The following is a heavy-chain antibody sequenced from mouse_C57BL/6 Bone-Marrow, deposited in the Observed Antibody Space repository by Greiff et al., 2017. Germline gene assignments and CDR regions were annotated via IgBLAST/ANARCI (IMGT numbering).Heavy chain of an antibody. CDR3: ERRGRRDYLDN. Sequence: VQLQQSGAELVRPGASVKLSCKASGYTFTDYYINWVKQRPGQGLEWIARIYPGSGNTYYNEKFKGKATLTAEKSSSTAYMQLSSLTSEDSAVYFCERRGRRDYLDNGGHGTPLTFPS. J-gene: IGHJ2*01. V-gene: IGHV1-76*01. CDR2: IYPGSGNT. CDR1: GYTFTDYY. D-gene: IGHD6-1*01.